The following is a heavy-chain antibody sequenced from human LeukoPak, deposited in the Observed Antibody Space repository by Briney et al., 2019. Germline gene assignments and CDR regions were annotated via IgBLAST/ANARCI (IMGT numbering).Heavy chain of an antibody. V-gene: IGHV3-11*01. D-gene: IGHD6-13*01. CDR3: ARQPPPIAAAGGWFDP. CDR1: GFTFSDYY. Sequence: GGSLRLSCAASGFTFSDYYMSWILQAPGKGLEWVSYISSSGSTIYYADSVKGRFTISRDNAKNSLYLQMNSLRAEDTAVYYCARQPPPIAAAGGWFDPWGQGTLVTVSS. CDR2: ISSSGSTI. J-gene: IGHJ5*02.